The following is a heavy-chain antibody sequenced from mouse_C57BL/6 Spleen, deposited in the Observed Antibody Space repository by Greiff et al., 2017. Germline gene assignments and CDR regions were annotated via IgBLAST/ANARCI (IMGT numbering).Heavy chain of an antibody. V-gene: IGHV1-4*01. Sequence: QVQLKESGAELARPGASVKMSCKASGYTFTSYTMHWVKQRPGQGLEWIGYINPSSGYTKYNQKFKDKATLTADKSSSTAYMQLSSLTSEDSAVYYCASSMVTTADYWGQGTTLTVSS. J-gene: IGHJ2*01. D-gene: IGHD2-2*01. CDR3: ASSMVTTADY. CDR1: GYTFTSYT. CDR2: INPSSGYT.